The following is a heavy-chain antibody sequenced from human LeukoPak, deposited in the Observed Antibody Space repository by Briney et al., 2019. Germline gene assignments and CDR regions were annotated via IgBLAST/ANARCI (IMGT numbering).Heavy chain of an antibody. CDR2: IKQDGSEK. J-gene: IGHJ4*02. D-gene: IGHD6-6*01. V-gene: IGHV3-7*01. CDR3: ARIYSSSSGYFDY. Sequence: GGSLRLSCAASGFTFSSYWMSWVRQAPGKGLEWVANIKQDGSEKYHVDSVKGRFTISRDNAKNSLYLQMNSLRAEDTAVYYCARIYSSSSGYFDYWGQGTLVTVSS. CDR1: GFTFSSYW.